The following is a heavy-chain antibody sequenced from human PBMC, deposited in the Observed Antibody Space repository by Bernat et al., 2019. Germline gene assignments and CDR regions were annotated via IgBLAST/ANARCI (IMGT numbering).Heavy chain of an antibody. CDR1: GFTFSSYA. CDR3: AKDQIGYPLYYFDY. V-gene: IGHV3-23*01. Sequence: EVQLLESGGGLVQPGGSLRLSCAASGFTFSSYAMSWVRQAPGKGLECVSSISGSGGSTYDADSVKGRFTISRANSKNTLYLQMNSLRAEDTAVYYCAKDQIGYPLYYFDYWGQGTLVTVSS. J-gene: IGHJ4*02. D-gene: IGHD3-22*01. CDR2: ISGSGGST.